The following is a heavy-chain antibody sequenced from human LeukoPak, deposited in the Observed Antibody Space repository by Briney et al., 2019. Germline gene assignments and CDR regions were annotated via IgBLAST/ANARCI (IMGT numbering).Heavy chain of an antibody. CDR3: ARGTPVNGFGYTLSWFDP. V-gene: IGHV1-2*02. CDR2: VSPAGGGS. D-gene: IGHD5-18*01. J-gene: IGHJ5*02. CDR1: GYTFSAYY. Sequence: AASVTVSCKASGYTFSAYYIHWARQAPGQGLEWMGWVSPAGGGSNSAQKFQDRFTMTWDTSISTAYMELRGLTSDDTAVYSCARGTPVNGFGYTLSWFDPWGQGTLVTVS.